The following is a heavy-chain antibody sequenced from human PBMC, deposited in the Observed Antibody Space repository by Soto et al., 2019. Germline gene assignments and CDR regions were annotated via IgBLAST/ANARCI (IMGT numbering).Heavy chain of an antibody. CDR2: IYYSGST. Sequence: PSETLSLTCTVAGGSISSYYLSWIRQPPGKGLEWIGYIYYSGSTNYNPSLKSRVTISVDTSKNQFSLKLSSVTAADTAVYYCARARYCSGGSCSYENNWFDPRGQGTLVPVSS. J-gene: IGHJ5*02. V-gene: IGHV4-59*01. D-gene: IGHD2-15*01. CDR1: GGSISSYY. CDR3: ARARYCSGGSCSYENNWFDP.